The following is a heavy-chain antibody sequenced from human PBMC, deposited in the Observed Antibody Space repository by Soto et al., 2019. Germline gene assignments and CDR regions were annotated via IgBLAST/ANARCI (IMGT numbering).Heavy chain of an antibody. Sequence: EVQLLESGGGLVQPGGSLRLSCAASGFTFSSYAMSWVRQAPGKGLEWVSAISGSGGSTYYADSVKGRFTISRDNSKNTLYLKMTSLRAEATAVYYCASTRGRNYYYGMDVWGQGTTVTVSS. CDR3: ASTRGRNYYYGMDV. J-gene: IGHJ6*02. CDR1: GFTFSSYA. CDR2: ISGSGGST. V-gene: IGHV3-23*01. D-gene: IGHD2-2*01.